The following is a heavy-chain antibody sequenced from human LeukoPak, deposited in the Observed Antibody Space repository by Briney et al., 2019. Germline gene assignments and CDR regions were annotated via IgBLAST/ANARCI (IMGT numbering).Heavy chain of an antibody. CDR3: AKDVREQWELPVTVDY. Sequence: GGSLRLSCAASGFTFSLYAMSWVRQAPGKGLEWVSAITGSGVTTNYADSVKGRFTVSRDNSKNTLYLQMNSLRVEDTAVYYCAKDVREQWELPVTVDYWGQGTLVTASS. CDR1: GFTFSLYA. V-gene: IGHV3-23*01. J-gene: IGHJ4*02. D-gene: IGHD1-26*01. CDR2: ITGSGVTT.